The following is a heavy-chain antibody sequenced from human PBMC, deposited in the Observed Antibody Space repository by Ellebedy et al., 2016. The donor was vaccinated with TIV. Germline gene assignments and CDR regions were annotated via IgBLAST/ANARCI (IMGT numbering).Heavy chain of an antibody. J-gene: IGHJ4*02. CDR2: ISSSSSTI. V-gene: IGHV3-48*02. CDR3: ATSTVARGSYSDY. D-gene: IGHD3-10*01. CDR1: GFTFSSYS. Sequence: GESLKISCAASGFTFSSYSMNWVRQALGKGLEWVSYISSSSSTIYSADSVKGRFTISRDNAKNSLYLQMNSLRDEDTAVYYCATSTVARGSYSDYWGQGTLVTVSS.